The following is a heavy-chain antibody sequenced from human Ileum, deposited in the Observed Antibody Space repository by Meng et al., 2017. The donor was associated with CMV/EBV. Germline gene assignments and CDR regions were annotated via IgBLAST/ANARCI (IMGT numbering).Heavy chain of an antibody. CDR1: TFSSYS. Sequence: TFSSYSMNWGRQAPGKGLEWVSSSGSSRTYIYYADSVKGRFTISRDNAQNSLYLQMNSLTVEDTAVYYCARSPHDYGDYGSSYYFDYWGQGTLVTVSS. V-gene: IGHV3-21*01. D-gene: IGHD4-17*01. J-gene: IGHJ4*02. CDR2: SGSSRTYI. CDR3: ARSPHDYGDYGSSYYFDY.